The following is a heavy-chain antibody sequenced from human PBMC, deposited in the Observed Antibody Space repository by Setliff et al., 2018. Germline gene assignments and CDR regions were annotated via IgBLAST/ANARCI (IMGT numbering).Heavy chain of an antibody. D-gene: IGHD3-3*01. CDR2: IYYSGST. Sequence: SETLSLTCTVSGGSISSGGYYWSWIRQHPGKGLEWIGYIYYSGSTNYNPSLKSRVTISVDTSKNQFSLKLSSVTAADTAVYYCARAGTDYNFWSGYYSPFYFDYWGQGTLVTVSS. CDR3: ARAGTDYNFWSGYYSPFYFDY. J-gene: IGHJ4*02. V-gene: IGHV4-61*08. CDR1: GGSISSGGYY.